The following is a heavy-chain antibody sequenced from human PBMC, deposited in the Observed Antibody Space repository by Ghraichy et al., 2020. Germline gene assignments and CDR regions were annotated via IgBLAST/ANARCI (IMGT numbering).Heavy chain of an antibody. Sequence: SETLSLTCTVSGGSISSYYWSCIRQPPGKGLEWIGYIYYSGSTNYNPSLKSRVTISVDTSKNQFSLKLSSVTAADAAVYYCARGAHRDSSGYYYSFYYYGMDVWGQGTTVTVSS. CDR1: GGSISSYY. CDR3: ARGAHRDSSGYYYSFYYYGMDV. CDR2: IYYSGST. J-gene: IGHJ6*02. V-gene: IGHV4-59*01. D-gene: IGHD3-22*01.